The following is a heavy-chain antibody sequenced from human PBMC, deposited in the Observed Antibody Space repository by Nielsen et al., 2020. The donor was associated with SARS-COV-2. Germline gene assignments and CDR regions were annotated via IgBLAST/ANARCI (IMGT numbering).Heavy chain of an antibody. CDR3: ARDRERTYAVAALDY. V-gene: IGHV3-30-3*01. CDR2: ISYDGSNK. CDR1: GFTFSSYA. Sequence: GESLKISCAASGFTFSSYAMHWVRQAPGKGLEWVAVISYDGSNKYYADSVKGRFTISRDNSKNTLYLQMNSLRAEDTAVYYCARDRERTYAVAALDYWGQGTLVTVSS. D-gene: IGHD6-19*01. J-gene: IGHJ4*02.